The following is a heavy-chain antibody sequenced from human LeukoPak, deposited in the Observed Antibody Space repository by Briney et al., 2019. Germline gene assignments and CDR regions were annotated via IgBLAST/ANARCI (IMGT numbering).Heavy chain of an antibody. V-gene: IGHV3-48*01. D-gene: IGHD3-22*01. Sequence: GGSLRLSCAASGFTFSSYSMNWVRQAPGKGLEWVSYISSSSSTIYYADSVKGRFTISRDNSKNTLYLQMNSLRAEDTAVYYCARRFYYDSSEHDYWGQGTLVTVSS. CDR3: ARRFYYDSSEHDY. J-gene: IGHJ4*02. CDR2: ISSSSSTI. CDR1: GFTFSSYS.